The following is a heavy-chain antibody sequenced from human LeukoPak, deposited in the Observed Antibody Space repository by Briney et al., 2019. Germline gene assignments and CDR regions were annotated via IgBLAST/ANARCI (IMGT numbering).Heavy chain of an antibody. CDR2: ISWNSGSI. D-gene: IGHD1-26*01. J-gene: IGHJ6*03. Sequence: PGGSLRLSCAASGFTFSSYAMSWVRQAPGKGLEWVSAISWNSGSIGYADSVKGRFTISRDNAKNSLYLQMNSLRSEDTAVYYCARSGYGKGGSYPYYYYYMDVWGKGTTVTVSS. V-gene: IGHV3-20*04. CDR3: ARSGYGKGGSYPYYYYYMDV. CDR1: GFTFSSYA.